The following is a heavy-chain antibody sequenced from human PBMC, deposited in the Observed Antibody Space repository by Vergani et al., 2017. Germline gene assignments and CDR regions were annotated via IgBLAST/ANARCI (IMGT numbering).Heavy chain of an antibody. V-gene: IGHV1-46*03. CDR1: GYTFTSYY. J-gene: IGHJ4*02. CDR2: INPSGGST. CDR3: ASEAPTVDYYDSSGYLGY. Sequence: QVQLVQSGAEVKKPGASVKVSCKASGYTFTSYYMHWVRQAPGQGLEWMGIINPSGGSTSYAQKFQGRVTMTRDTSPSTVYMELSSLRSEDTAVYYCASEAPTVDYYDSSGYLGYWGQGTLVTVSS. D-gene: IGHD3-22*01.